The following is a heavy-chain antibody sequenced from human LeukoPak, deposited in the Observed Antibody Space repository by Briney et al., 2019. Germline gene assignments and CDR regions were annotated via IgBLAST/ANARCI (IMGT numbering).Heavy chain of an antibody. CDR1: GGSISSYY. D-gene: IGHD3-22*01. V-gene: IGHV4-59*01. J-gene: IGHJ5*02. CDR2: IYYSGST. CDR3: AREVVVYNWFDP. Sequence: PSETLSLTCTVSGGSISSYYWSWSRQPPGKGLEWIGYIYYSGSTNYNPSLKSRVTISVDTSKNQFSLKLSSVTAADTAVYYCAREVVVYNWFDPWGQGTLVTVSS.